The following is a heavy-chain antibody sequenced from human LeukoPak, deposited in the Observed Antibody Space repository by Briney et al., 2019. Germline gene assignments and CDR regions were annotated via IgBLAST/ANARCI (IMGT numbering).Heavy chain of an antibody. CDR1: GYTVSSNS. J-gene: IGHJ4*02. V-gene: IGHV3-53*01. CDR2: IYSDNT. D-gene: IGHD4/OR15-4a*01. Sequence: GGSLRLSCTVSGYTVSSNSMSWVRQAPGKGLEWVSFIYSDNTHYSDSVKGRFTISRDNFKNTLYLQMNSLRAEDTAVYYCARRAGAYSHPYDYWGQGTLVTVSS. CDR3: ARRAGAYSHPYDY.